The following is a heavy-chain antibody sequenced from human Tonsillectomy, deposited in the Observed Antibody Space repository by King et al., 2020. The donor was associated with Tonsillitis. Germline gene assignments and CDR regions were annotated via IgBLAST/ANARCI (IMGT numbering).Heavy chain of an antibody. CDR2: IWYDGSNK. D-gene: IGHD1-1*01. J-gene: IGHJ4*02. CDR1: GFTFSSYG. CDR3: ARDTSGTHFDY. V-gene: IGHV3-33*01. Sequence: VQLVESGGGVVQPGRSLRLSCAASGFTFSSYGMHWVRQAPGKGLEGVAVIWYDGSNKYYADSVKGRFSISSDNSKKTVYLQMNSLRAEDTAVYYCARDTSGTHFDYWGQGTLVTVSS.